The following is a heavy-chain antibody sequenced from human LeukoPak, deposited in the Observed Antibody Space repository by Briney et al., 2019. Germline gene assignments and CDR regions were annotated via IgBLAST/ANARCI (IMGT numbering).Heavy chain of an antibody. CDR2: IKTDGSQI. V-gene: IGHV3-7*01. CDR3: ARESESGSYSFEDY. Sequence: GGSLRLSCVASGFTFSSYWMTWVRQAPGKGLEWVANIKTDGSQIYYVDSVKGRFTISRDNAKNSLYLQMNSLRAEDTAVYYCARESESGSYSFEDYWGQGTLVTVSS. J-gene: IGHJ4*02. D-gene: IGHD1-26*01. CDR1: GFTFSSYW.